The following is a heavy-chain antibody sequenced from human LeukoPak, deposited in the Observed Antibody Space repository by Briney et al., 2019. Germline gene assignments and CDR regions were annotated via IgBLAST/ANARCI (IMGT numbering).Heavy chain of an antibody. J-gene: IGHJ4*02. D-gene: IGHD2-8*01. CDR1: GFTFSSYW. CDR2: ISYDGSNK. Sequence: PGGSLRLSCAASGFTFSSYWMSWVRQAPGKGLEWVAVISYDGSNKYYADSVKGRFTASRDDAKNTVYLQMSSLRAEDTAVYYCHPLAFVTNWGQGTLVTVSS. V-gene: IGHV3-30*03. CDR3: HPLAFVTN.